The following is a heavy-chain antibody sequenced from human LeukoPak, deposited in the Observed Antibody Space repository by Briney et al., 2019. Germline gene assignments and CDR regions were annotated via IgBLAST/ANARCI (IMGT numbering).Heavy chain of an antibody. V-gene: IGHV1-2*02. Sequence: ASVKVSCKTSGYTFTGYYMHWVRQAPGQGLEWMGWINPNSGGTNYAQNFQGRVSMTRDTSISTAYMELSRLKSDDTAVYYCATFMVTGTFDYRGQGTLVTVSS. CDR2: INPNSGGT. D-gene: IGHD2-21*02. CDR1: GYTFTGYY. CDR3: ATFMVTGTFDY. J-gene: IGHJ4*02.